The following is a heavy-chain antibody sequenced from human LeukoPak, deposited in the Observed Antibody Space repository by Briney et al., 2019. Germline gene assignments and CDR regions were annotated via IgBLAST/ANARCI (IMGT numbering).Heavy chain of an antibody. CDR3: ASSVVVPATHAFDI. CDR2: IYSGGST. V-gene: IGHV3-53*01. J-gene: IGHJ3*02. CDR1: GFTVSSNY. D-gene: IGHD2-2*01. Sequence: GGSLRLSCAASGFTVSSNYMSWVRQAPGKGLEWVSVIYSGGSTYYADSVKGRFTISRDNSKNTLYPQMNSLRAEDTAVYYCASSVVVPATHAFDIWGQGTMVTVSS.